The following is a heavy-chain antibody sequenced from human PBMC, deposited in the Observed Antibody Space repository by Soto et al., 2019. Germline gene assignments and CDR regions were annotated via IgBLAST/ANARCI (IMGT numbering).Heavy chain of an antibody. CDR3: AMEYCSSTSCYRDY. J-gene: IGHJ4*02. Sequence: SETLSLTCTASGGSISSGDYYWSWMRQHPGKGLEWIGYIYYSGNTYYNPSLKSRVTISVDTSNNQFSLKLSSLRSEDTAVYYCAMEYCSSTSCYRDYWGQGTLVTVSS. CDR1: GGSISSGDYY. D-gene: IGHD2-2*02. V-gene: IGHV4-31*03. CDR2: IYYSGNT.